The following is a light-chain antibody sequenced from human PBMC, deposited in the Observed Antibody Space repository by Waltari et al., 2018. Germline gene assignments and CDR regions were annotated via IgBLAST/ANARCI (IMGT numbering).Light chain of an antibody. J-gene: IGKJ5*01. CDR3: QQYYSSPLSIT. CDR1: QSVLFSSNNKNS. Sequence: DIVLTQSPDSLAVSLGERATINCRSSQSVLFSSNNKNSLAWYQQKPGQTPKFLIYWASTRGSGVPDRFSGSGSGTDFTLTISSLQAEDVAIYYCQQYYSSPLSITFGQGTRLEIK. CDR2: WAS. V-gene: IGKV4-1*01.